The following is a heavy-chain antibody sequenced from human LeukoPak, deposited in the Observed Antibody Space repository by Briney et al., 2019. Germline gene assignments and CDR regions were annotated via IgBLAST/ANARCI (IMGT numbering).Heavy chain of an antibody. CDR3: ASGTYYDFWSGYYTPDYYYYMDV. CDR2: IYYSGST. D-gene: IGHD3-3*01. Sequence: PSETLSLTCTVSSGSISSHYWSWIRQPPGKGLEWIGYIYYSGSTNHNPSLKSRVTISVDTSKNQFSLKLSSVTAADTAVYYCASGTYYDFWSGYYTPDYYYYMDVWGKGTTVTVSS. CDR1: SGSISSHY. J-gene: IGHJ6*03. V-gene: IGHV4-59*11.